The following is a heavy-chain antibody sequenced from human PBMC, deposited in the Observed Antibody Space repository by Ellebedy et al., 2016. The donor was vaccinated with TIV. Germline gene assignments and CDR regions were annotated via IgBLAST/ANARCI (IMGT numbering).Heavy chain of an antibody. CDR2: IIPILGIA. D-gene: IGHD3-10*01. CDR1: GGTFSSYA. V-gene: IGHV1-69*04. Sequence: AASVKVSCKASGGTFSSYAISWVRQAPGQGLEWMGRIIPILGIANYAQKFQGRVTITGDTPASTAYMELSSLTSEDTAVYYCARGSAEGRAFDYWGQGTLVTVSS. CDR3: ARGSAEGRAFDY. J-gene: IGHJ4*02.